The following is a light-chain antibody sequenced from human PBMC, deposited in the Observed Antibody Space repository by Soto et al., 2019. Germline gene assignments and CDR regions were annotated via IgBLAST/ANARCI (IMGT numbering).Light chain of an antibody. Sequence: DIQMTQSPSSLSASVGDRVTITCRASQSISSYLNWYQQKPGKAPKLLINAASSLQSGVPSRFSGSGSGTDFTLTISSLLPEDSATYYCQQSYSTLYTFGQGTMLEIK. CDR3: QQSYSTLYT. J-gene: IGKJ2*01. CDR1: QSISSY. V-gene: IGKV1-39*01. CDR2: AAS.